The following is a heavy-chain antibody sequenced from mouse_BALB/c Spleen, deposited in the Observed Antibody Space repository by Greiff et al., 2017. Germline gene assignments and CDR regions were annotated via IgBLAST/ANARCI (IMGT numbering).Heavy chain of an antibody. D-gene: IGHD2-14*01. CDR2: ISNGGGST. J-gene: IGHJ2*01. CDR3: ARHYRYDYCDY. V-gene: IGHV5-12-2*01. CDR1: GFTFSSYT. Sequence: DVKLVESGGGLVQPGGSLKLSCAASGFTFSSYTMSWVRQTPEKRLEWVAYISNGGGSTYYPDTVKGRFTISRDNAKNTLYLQMSSLKSEDTAMYYCARHYRYDYCDYWGQGTTLTVSS.